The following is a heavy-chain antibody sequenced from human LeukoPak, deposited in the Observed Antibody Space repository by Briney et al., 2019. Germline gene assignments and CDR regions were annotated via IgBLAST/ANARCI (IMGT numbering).Heavy chain of an antibody. J-gene: IGHJ3*02. CDR1: GGSISSGSYY. V-gene: IGHV4-61*02. CDR3: ARGSIGLGAYDM. Sequence: PSETLSLTCTVSGGSISSGSYYWSWIRQPAGKGLEWIGRIYTSGSTNYNPSLKSRVTISVDTSKNQFSLRLSSVTAADTAVYYCARGSIGLGAYDMWGQGTMVTVSS. CDR2: IYTSGST.